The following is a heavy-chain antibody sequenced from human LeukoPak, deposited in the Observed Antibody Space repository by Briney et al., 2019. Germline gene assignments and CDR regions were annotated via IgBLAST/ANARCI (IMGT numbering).Heavy chain of an antibody. Sequence: GGSLRLSCAASGFTFNNYAIHWVRQAPGKGLEWVAVISYDGSNKYYADSVKGRFTISRDNSKNTLSLQMSSLRAEDTAVYYCARAVMGATYEGIDYWGQGTLVTVSS. CDR3: ARAVMGATYEGIDY. J-gene: IGHJ4*02. CDR1: GFTFNNYA. CDR2: ISYDGSNK. D-gene: IGHD1-26*01. V-gene: IGHV3-30-3*01.